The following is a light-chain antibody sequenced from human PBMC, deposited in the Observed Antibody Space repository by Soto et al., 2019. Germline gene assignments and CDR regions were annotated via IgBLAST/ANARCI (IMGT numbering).Light chain of an antibody. CDR1: SSDVGGYNY. V-gene: IGLV2-14*01. Sequence: QSALTQPASVSGSPGQSIAISCTGTSSDVGGYNYVSWYQQHPGKAPKLMIHEVSNRPSGISDRFSGSKSGNTASLTISGLQADDEADYYCSSHTSYSTQVFGTGTKLTVL. J-gene: IGLJ1*01. CDR3: SSHTSYSTQV. CDR2: EVS.